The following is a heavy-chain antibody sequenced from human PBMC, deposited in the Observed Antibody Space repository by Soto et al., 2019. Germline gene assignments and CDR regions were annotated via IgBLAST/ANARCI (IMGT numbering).Heavy chain of an antibody. CDR3: AREDDGGDRDYSGLDV. V-gene: IGHV4-30-4*08. CDR2: VFPSVSG. J-gene: IGHJ6*02. D-gene: IGHD2-21*02. Sequence: QVQLQQSGPGLVKPSQTLSLTCTVSGGSISGDYYHWTWIRQSPGKGLEWIGYVFPSVSGLYNPFLKSLLNISVDTSQNQFSLRLSSVTAAYTAVYFCAREDDGGDRDYSGLDVWGQGTTVTVSS. CDR1: GGSISGDYYH.